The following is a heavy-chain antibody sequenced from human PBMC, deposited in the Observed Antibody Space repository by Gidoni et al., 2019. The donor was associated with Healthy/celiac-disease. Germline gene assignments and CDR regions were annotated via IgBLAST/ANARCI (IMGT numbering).Heavy chain of an antibody. V-gene: IGHV1-2*04. CDR2: INPNSGGT. CDR1: GYTFTGYY. CDR3: ARGDYDILTGYSYNWFDP. J-gene: IGHJ5*02. Sequence: QVQLVQSGAEVQKPGASVKVSCQASGYTFTGYYMHWVRQAPGQGLEWMGWINPNSGGTNYAQKFQGWVTMTRDTSISTAYMELSRLRSDDTAVYYCARGDYDILTGYSYNWFDPWGQGTLVTVSS. D-gene: IGHD3-9*01.